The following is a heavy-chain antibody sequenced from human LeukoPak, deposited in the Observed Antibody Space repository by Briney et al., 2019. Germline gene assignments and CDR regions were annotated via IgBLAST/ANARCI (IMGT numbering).Heavy chain of an antibody. J-gene: IGHJ4*02. CDR2: IIPIFGIA. Sequence: ASVKVSCKASGGTFSSYAISWVRQAPGQGLEWMGGIIPIFGIANYAQKFQGRVTIIADKSTSTAYMELSSLRSEDTAVYYCASPTQGYCTNGVCSETDYWGQGTLVTVSS. V-gene: IGHV1-69*10. CDR3: ASPTQGYCTNGVCSETDY. CDR1: GGTFSSYA. D-gene: IGHD2-8*01.